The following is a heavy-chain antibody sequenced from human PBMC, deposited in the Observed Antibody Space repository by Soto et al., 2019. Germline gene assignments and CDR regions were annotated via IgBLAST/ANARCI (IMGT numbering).Heavy chain of an antibody. CDR3: ARGESTACSTGVCPFNYNYHLDV. Sequence: QVQLVQSGAEVRKPGASVRVSCKASGYTFTDYLIYWVRQAPGQGLEWMARINPKSDGTALAQSFQGRVTLAKDTSISTVYMEMTGLSSDDTAVFYCARGESTACSTGVCPFNYNYHLDVWGQGTTVTVSS. D-gene: IGHD5-18*01. CDR1: GYTFTDYL. J-gene: IGHJ6*03. CDR2: INPKSDGT. V-gene: IGHV1-2*02.